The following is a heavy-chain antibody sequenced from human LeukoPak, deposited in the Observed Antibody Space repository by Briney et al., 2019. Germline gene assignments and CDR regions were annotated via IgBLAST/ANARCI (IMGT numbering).Heavy chain of an antibody. J-gene: IGHJ6*03. Sequence: GGSLRLSCAASGFTFSSYSMNWVRQAPGKGLEWVSSISSSSSYIYYADSVKGRFTISRDNAKNSLYLQMNSLRAEDTAVYYCAILAMGGPNYYYYYMDVWGKGTTVTVS. CDR1: GFTFSSYS. CDR3: AILAMGGPNYYYYYMDV. D-gene: IGHD3-16*01. CDR2: ISSSSSYI. V-gene: IGHV3-21*01.